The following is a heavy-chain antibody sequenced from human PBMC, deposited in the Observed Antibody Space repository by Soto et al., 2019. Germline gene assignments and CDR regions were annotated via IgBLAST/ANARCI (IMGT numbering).Heavy chain of an antibody. CDR2: ISGSGGST. D-gene: IGHD6-19*01. Sequence: XXSLRLSFAASGFTFSSYSMHWVPQAPGKGLEWVSAISGSGGSTYYADSVKGRFTISRDNSKNTLYLQMNSLRAADTAVYYCAKEYEYSSGWERIDYWGQGTLVTVSS. V-gene: IGHV3-23*01. J-gene: IGHJ4*02. CDR1: GFTFSSYS. CDR3: AKEYEYSSGWERIDY.